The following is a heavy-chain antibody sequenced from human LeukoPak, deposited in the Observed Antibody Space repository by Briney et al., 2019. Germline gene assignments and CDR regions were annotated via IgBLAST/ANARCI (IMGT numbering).Heavy chain of an antibody. J-gene: IGHJ5*02. CDR1: GFTFSSYE. Sequence: GGSLRLSCAASGFTFSSYEMNWVRQARGKGLEWVSYISSSGSSIYYADSVKGRFTISRDNAKNSLYLQMNSLKTEDTAVYFCARDLGYGSGPDWFDPWGQGTLVTVSS. D-gene: IGHD3-10*01. CDR2: ISSSGSSI. CDR3: ARDLGYGSGPDWFDP. V-gene: IGHV3-48*03.